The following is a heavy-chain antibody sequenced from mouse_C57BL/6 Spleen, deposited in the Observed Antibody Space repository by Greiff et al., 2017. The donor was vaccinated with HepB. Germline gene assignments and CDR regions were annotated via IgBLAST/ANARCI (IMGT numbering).Heavy chain of an antibody. Sequence: EVNVVESEGGLVQPGSSMKLSCTASGFTFSDYYMAWVRQVPEKGLEWVANINYDGSSTYYLDSLKSRFIISRDNAKNILYLQMSSLKSEDTATYYCARERLYYYGSSYDYAMDYWGQGTSVTVSS. J-gene: IGHJ4*01. CDR1: GFTFSDYY. CDR3: ARERLYYYGSSYDYAMDY. CDR2: INYDGSST. D-gene: IGHD1-1*01. V-gene: IGHV5-16*01.